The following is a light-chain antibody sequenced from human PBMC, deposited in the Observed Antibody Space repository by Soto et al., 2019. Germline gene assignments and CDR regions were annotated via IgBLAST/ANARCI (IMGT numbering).Light chain of an antibody. J-gene: IGLJ2*01. CDR1: SGHSSYA. V-gene: IGLV4-69*01. CDR3: QTWGTGIRV. Sequence: QSVLTQSPSASASLGASVKLTCTLSSGHSSYAIAWHQQQPEKGPRYLMKLNSDGSHSKGDGIPDRFSGSSSGAERYLTISVIQSDDEADYYCQTWGTGIRVFGGGTQLTVL. CDR2: LNSDGSH.